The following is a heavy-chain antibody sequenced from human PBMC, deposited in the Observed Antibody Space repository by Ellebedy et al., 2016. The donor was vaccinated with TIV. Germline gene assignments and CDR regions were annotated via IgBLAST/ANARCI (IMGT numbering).Heavy chain of an antibody. CDR1: GYTFTSYD. D-gene: IGHD3-9*01. CDR2: MNPNSGNT. J-gene: IGHJ4*02. V-gene: IGHV1-8*03. CDR3: ARFAGARYFERVFGY. Sequence: AASVKVSCKASGYTFTSYDINWVRQATGQGLEWMGWMNPNSGNTGYAQKFQGRVTITRNTSISTAYMELSSLRSEDTAVYYCARFAGARYFERVFGYWGQGTLVTVSS.